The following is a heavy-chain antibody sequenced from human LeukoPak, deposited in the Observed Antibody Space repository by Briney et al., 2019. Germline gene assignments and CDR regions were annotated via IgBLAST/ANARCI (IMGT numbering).Heavy chain of an antibody. Sequence: SETLSLTCAVYGGSFSGYYWSWIRQPPEKGLEWIGEINHSGSTNYNPSLKSRVTISVDTSKNQFSLKLSSVTAADTAVYYCARVNFETGTVNYWGQGTLVTVSS. CDR1: GGSFSGYY. CDR3: ARVNFETGTVNY. V-gene: IGHV4-34*01. J-gene: IGHJ4*02. D-gene: IGHD1-1*01. CDR2: INHSGST.